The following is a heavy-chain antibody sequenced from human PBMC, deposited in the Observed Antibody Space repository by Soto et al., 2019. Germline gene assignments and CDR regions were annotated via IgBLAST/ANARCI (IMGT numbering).Heavy chain of an antibody. CDR2: INPSGGGT. CDR3: ARDRGGGPXEGYDFWSGYPPDGMDV. D-gene: IGHD3-3*01. CDR1: GYAFTNYD. Sequence: ASVKVSCKASGYAFTNYDMHWARQAPGQGLEWMGIINPSGGGTSYAQKFQGRLTVTRDTSTSTVYMELRTLRSEDTAVYYCARDRGGGPXEGYDFWSGYPPDGMDVWGQGTTVTVSS. V-gene: IGHV1-46*01. J-gene: IGHJ6*01.